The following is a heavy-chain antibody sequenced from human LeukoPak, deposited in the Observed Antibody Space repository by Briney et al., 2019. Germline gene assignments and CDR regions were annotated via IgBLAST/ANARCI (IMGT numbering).Heavy chain of an antibody. CDR2: IIPIFGTA. Sequence: SVKVSCKASGGTFSSYAISWVRQAPGQGLEWMGGIIPIFGTANYAQKFQGRVTITTDESTSTAYLELSSLRSEDTAVYYCARGPIDSSGYYGVCDAFDIWGQGTMVTVCS. J-gene: IGHJ3*02. CDR3: ARGPIDSSGYYGVCDAFDI. D-gene: IGHD3-22*01. CDR1: GGTFSSYA. V-gene: IGHV1-69*05.